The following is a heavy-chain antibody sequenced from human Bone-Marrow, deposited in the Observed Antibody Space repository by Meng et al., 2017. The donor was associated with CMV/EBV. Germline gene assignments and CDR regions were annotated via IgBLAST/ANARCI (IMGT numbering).Heavy chain of an antibody. CDR2: INPNSRGT. CDR1: GYTFTGYY. Sequence: ASAKLSCQAPGYTFTGYYMHWVRQAPGQGFEWMGWINPNSRGTNYAQKFQGRVTMTRDTCISTAYTELSRLRSDDTAVYYSARERRYWYCTSCYWGDAIDNWGQGTMVTVSS. V-gene: IGHV1-2*02. J-gene: IGHJ3*02. CDR3: ARERRYWYCTSCYWGDAIDN. D-gene: IGHD2-2*01.